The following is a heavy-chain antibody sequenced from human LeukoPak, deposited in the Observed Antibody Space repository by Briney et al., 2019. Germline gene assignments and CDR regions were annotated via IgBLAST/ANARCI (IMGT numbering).Heavy chain of an antibody. Sequence: GGSLRLSCAASGFTFSSYAMHWVRQAPGKGLEWVAVISYDGSNKYYADSVKGRVTISRDNSKNTLYLQMNSLRAEDTAVYYCARGREGDGYNEDYYYGMDVWGQGTTVTVSS. CDR1: GFTFSSYA. V-gene: IGHV3-30-3*01. J-gene: IGHJ6*02. CDR2: ISYDGSNK. CDR3: ARGREGDGYNEDYYYGMDV. D-gene: IGHD5-24*01.